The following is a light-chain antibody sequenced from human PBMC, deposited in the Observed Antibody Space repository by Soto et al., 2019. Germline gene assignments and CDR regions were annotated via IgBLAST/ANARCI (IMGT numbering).Light chain of an antibody. V-gene: IGKV3-20*01. CDR3: QQYGSSTWT. Sequence: EIVLTQSPATLSLSPGERATLSCRASQSVSSSHLAWYQQKPGQAPRLLIYGTSSRATGIPARFSGSGSGTDFTLTISTLQTEDFAVYDCQQYGSSTWTFGQGTKVDIK. CDR1: QSVSSSH. J-gene: IGKJ1*01. CDR2: GTS.